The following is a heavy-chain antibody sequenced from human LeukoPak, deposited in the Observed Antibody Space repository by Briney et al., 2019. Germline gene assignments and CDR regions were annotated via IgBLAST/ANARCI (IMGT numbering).Heavy chain of an antibody. CDR3: AREYNWNDRTFDY. V-gene: IGHV4-4*07. Sequence: SETLSLTCTVSGGSICSYYWSWIRQPAGKGLEWIGRIYTSGSTNYNPSLKSRVTMSVDTSKNQFSLKLSSVTAADTAVYYCAREYNWNDRTFDYWGQGTLVTVSS. CDR2: IYTSGST. J-gene: IGHJ4*02. CDR1: GGSICSYY. D-gene: IGHD1-1*01.